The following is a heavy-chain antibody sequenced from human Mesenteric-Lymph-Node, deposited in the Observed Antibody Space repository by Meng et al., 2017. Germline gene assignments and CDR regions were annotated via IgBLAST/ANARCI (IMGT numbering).Heavy chain of an antibody. CDR1: GTPTSIVGYY. CDR3: ARASYGSGSPLGESWFDP. D-gene: IGHD3-10*01. Sequence: VQPQPVGRGLVKPAQTPPITCPVCGTPTSIVGYYWSWSRQHPGKGLEWIGYTHDSGSTYSNPSLKSRVTISADTSKNQFSLKLSSVTAADTAVYYCARASYGSGSPLGESWFDPWGQGTLVTVSS. J-gene: IGHJ5*02. CDR2: THDSGST. V-gene: IGHV4-31*03.